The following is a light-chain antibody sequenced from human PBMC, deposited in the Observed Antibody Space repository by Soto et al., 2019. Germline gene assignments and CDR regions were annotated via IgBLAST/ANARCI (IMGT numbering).Light chain of an antibody. Sequence: EIVLTQSPGTLSLSPGERATLSCRAIQSVYSSYLAWYQQKPGQAPRLLIYGASSRATGIPDRFSGSGSGTDFTLTIRRLEPEYFAVYYCQQYGRSPGLTFGGGTKVEIK. CDR1: QSVYSSY. CDR2: GAS. J-gene: IGKJ4*01. CDR3: QQYGRSPGLT. V-gene: IGKV3-20*01.